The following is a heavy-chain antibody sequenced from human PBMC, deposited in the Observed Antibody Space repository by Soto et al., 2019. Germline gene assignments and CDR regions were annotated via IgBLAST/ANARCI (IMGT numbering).Heavy chain of an antibody. Sequence: QVQLQQWGAGLLKPSETLSLTCAVYGGSFSGYYWSWIRQPPGKGLERIGEINHSGSTNYKPSLKSRVTILVDMSQNPFSLKLSSVTAADTAVYYCAGDVQGEGSSFKGGEAFDYWGQGTLVTVSS. CDR2: INHSGST. D-gene: IGHD6-6*01. CDR3: AGDVQGEGSSFKGGEAFDY. J-gene: IGHJ4*02. V-gene: IGHV4-34*01. CDR1: GGSFSGYY.